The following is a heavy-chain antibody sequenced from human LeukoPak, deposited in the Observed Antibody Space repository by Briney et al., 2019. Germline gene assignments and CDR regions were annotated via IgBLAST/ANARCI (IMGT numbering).Heavy chain of an antibody. Sequence: SQTLSLTCTVSGGSISSGDYYWSWIRQPPGKGLEWIGYIYYSGSTYYNPSLKSRVTISVDTSKNQFSLKLSSVTAADTAVYYCARNWNYAGAAFDIWRQGTMVTVSS. CDR1: GGSISSGDYY. D-gene: IGHD1-7*01. CDR2: IYYSGST. J-gene: IGHJ3*02. CDR3: ARNWNYAGAAFDI. V-gene: IGHV4-30-4*08.